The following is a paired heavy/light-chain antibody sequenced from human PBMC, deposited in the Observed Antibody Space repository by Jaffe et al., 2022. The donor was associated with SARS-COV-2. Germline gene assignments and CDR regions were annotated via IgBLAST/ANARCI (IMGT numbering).Heavy chain of an antibody. Sequence: QITLKESGPTLVKPTQTLTLTCTFSGFSISTTGVGVGWIRQPPGKALEYLALIYWDGDKRYSPSLKSRLTITKDTSKNQVVLTLTNMDPVDTATYYCAHFSATPRYYGMDVWGQGTTVTVSS. CDR2: IYWDGDK. J-gene: IGHJ6*02. V-gene: IGHV2-5*02. CDR3: AHFSATPRYYGMDV. CDR1: GFSISTTGVG.
Light chain of an antibody. J-gene: IGLJ3*02. Sequence: VVTQEPSFSVSPGGTVTLTCVLSSGSVSTSSFPTWYQQTPGQPPRTLIYSTNTRSSGVPDRFSGSILGNKAALTITGAQADDESDYYCVLYVGSGIWVFGGGTKLTVL. CDR2: STN. CDR1: SGSVSTSSF. CDR3: VLYVGSGIWV. V-gene: IGLV8-61*01.